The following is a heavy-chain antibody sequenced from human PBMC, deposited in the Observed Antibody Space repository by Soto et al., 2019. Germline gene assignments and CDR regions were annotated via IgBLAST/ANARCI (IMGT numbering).Heavy chain of an antibody. J-gene: IGHJ5*02. CDR2: INAGNGNT. D-gene: IGHD6-13*01. V-gene: IGHV1-3*01. CDR1: GYTFTSYA. Sequence: ASVKVSCKASGYTFTSYAMHWVRQAPGQRLEWMGWINAGNGNTKYSQKFQGRVTITRDTSASTAYMELSSLRSEDTAVYYCARADSSPRNWFDPWGQGTLVNVSS. CDR3: ARADSSPRNWFDP.